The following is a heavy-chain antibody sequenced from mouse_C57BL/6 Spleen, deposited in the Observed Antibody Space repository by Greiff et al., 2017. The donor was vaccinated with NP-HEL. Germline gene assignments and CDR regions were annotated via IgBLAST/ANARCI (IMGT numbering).Heavy chain of an antibody. D-gene: IGHD2-3*01. CDR1: GFTFSSYG. J-gene: IGHJ2*01. Sequence: EVHLVESGGDLVKPGGSLKLSCAASGFTFSSYGMSCVRQTPDKRLQWVATISSGGGCTYYPDSVKGRFTISRDNAKNTLYLQMSSLKSEDTAMYYCERHNSLMDYWGQGTTLTVSS. CDR3: ERHNSLMDY. V-gene: IGHV5-6*01. CDR2: ISSGGGCT.